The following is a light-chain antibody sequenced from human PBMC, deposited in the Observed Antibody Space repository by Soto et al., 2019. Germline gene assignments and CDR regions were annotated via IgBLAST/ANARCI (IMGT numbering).Light chain of an antibody. J-gene: IGLJ2*01. CDR3: SSYTGSTTLVV. V-gene: IGLV2-14*01. Sequence: QSALTQPASVSGSPXXSITXSXTXTSSDVGGYNYVSWYQQHPGKAPKLMIYDVTNRPSGVSNRFSGSRSGNTASLTISGLQAEDEAHYYCSSYTGSTTLVVFGGGTKVTVL. CDR2: DVT. CDR1: SSDVGGYNY.